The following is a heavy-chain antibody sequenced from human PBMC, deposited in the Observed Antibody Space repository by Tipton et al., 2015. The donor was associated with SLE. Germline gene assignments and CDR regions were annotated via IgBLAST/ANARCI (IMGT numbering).Heavy chain of an antibody. J-gene: IGHJ5*02. CDR2: IYHSGSA. V-gene: IGHV4-59*08. CDR1: GDSIKKHY. Sequence: TLSLTCSVSGDSIKKHYLSWIRQAPGMGLEWIGYIYHSGSAYYNPSLKSRVTISVDTSKNQFSLKLSSVTAADTAVYYCARVDDFPTTWRFDPWGQGTLVTVSS. D-gene: IGHD5/OR15-5a*01. CDR3: ARVDDFPTTWRFDP.